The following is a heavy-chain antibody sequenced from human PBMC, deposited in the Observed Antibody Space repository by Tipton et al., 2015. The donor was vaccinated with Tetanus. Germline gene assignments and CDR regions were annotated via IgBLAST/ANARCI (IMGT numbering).Heavy chain of an antibody. CDR3: ARDPHTIRTGNHRGFDY. CDR1: GFDFRSDW. J-gene: IGHJ4*02. CDR2: IKQDGNEK. Sequence: SLRLSCAASGFDFRSDWMTWVRQAPGKGLEWVANIKQDGNEKYHVDSVKGRFTISRDNGKNLLYQQMNSLRVEDTAVYYCARDPHTIRTGNHRGFDYWGQGTKVTVSS. D-gene: IGHD3-10*01. V-gene: IGHV3-7*03.